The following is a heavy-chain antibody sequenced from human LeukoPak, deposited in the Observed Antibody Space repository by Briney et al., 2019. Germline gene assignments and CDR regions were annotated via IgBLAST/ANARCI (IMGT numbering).Heavy chain of an antibody. CDR3: AKSWNYYDSSGDDALDI. D-gene: IGHD3-22*01. CDR2: ISGSGGST. CDR1: GFTFSSYA. V-gene: IGHV3-23*01. Sequence: PGGSLRLSCAASGFTFSSYAMSWVRQAPGKGLEWVSAISGSGGSTYYADSVKGRFTISGDNSKNTLYLQMNGLRAEDTAVYYCAKSWNYYDSSGDDALDIWGQGTMVTVSS. J-gene: IGHJ3*02.